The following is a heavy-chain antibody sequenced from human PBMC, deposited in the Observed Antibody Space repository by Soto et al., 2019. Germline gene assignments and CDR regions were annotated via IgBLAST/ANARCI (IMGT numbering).Heavy chain of an antibody. J-gene: IGHJ6*02. D-gene: IGHD2-2*01. V-gene: IGHV4-30-4*01. CDR3: ARGCSTSCNGKGRYYYYYGMDV. CDR2: IYYSGST. Sequence: SETLSLTCTVSGGSISSGDYYWSWIRQPPGKGLEWIGYIYYSGSTYYNPSLKSRVTISVDTSKNQFSLKLSSVTAADTAVYYCARGCSTSCNGKGRYYYYYGMDVWGQGTTVTVSS. CDR1: GGSISSGDYY.